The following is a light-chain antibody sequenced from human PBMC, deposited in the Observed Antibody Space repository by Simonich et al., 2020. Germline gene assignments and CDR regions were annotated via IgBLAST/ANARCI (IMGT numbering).Light chain of an antibody. J-gene: IGLJ3*02. CDR3: SSYTSSSTWV. V-gene: IGLV2-14*01. CDR1: SSDVGGYNY. Sequence: QSALTQPASVSGSPGLSITISCTGTSSDVGGYNYVSWYQQHPGKAPKLMLYDVNKRPKGVSNRFSGTTSGNTASLTISGLQAEDEADYYCSSYTSSSTWVFGGGTKLTVL. CDR2: DVN.